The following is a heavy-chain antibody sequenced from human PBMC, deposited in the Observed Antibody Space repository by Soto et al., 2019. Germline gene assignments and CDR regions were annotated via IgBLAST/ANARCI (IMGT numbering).Heavy chain of an antibody. V-gene: IGHV4-4*02. CDR1: GGSISSSNW. J-gene: IGHJ6*02. CDR3: ARVVGGYYYGMDV. D-gene: IGHD2-2*01. Sequence: QVQLQESGPGLVKTSGTLSLTCAVSGGSISSSNWWSWVRQPPGKGLEWIGEIYHSGSTNYNPSLKSRVTISVDTSKNQFSLKLSSVTAADTAVYYCARVVGGYYYGMDVWGQGTTVTVSS. CDR2: IYHSGST.